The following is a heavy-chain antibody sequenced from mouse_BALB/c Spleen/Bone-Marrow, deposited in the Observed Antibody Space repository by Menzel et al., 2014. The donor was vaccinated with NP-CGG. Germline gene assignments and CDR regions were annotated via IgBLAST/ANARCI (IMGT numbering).Heavy chain of an antibody. Sequence: EVQGVESGGGLVQPGGSRKLSCAASGFTFSDYGMAWVRQAPGKGPEWVAFISNLAYSIYYADTVTGRFTISRENAKNTLYLEMSSLRSEGTAMYYCARFITTVVVDAMDYWGQGTSVTVSS. CDR1: GFTFSDYG. D-gene: IGHD1-1*01. CDR3: ARFITTVVVDAMDY. CDR2: ISNLAYSI. V-gene: IGHV5-15*02. J-gene: IGHJ4*01.